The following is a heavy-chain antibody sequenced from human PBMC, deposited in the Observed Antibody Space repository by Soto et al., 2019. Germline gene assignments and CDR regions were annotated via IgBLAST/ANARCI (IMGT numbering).Heavy chain of an antibody. CDR3: ARAGIAAAGTFDY. CDR1: GYTFTTYT. V-gene: IGHV1-3*01. Sequence: GASVKVSCKASGYTFTTYTIQWVRQAPGQRLEWMGWINAGNGETKYSQNFQGRVTITRDTSASTAYMELKSLRSDDTAVYYCARAGIAAAGTFDYWGQGTLVTVSS. J-gene: IGHJ4*02. D-gene: IGHD6-13*01. CDR2: INAGNGET.